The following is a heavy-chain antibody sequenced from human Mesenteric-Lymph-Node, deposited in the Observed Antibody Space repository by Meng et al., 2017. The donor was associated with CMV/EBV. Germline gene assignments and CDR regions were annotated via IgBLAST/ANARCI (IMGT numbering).Heavy chain of an antibody. CDR2: INPSGGST. CDR3: AGELMFDY. D-gene: IGHD2-8*01. J-gene: IGHJ4*02. CDR1: GYTFTSYY. Sequence: VSVTVSCRASGYTFTSYYMHWLRQAPGQGLEWMGIINPSGGSTSYAQKFQGRVTMTRDTSTSTVYMELSSLRSEDTAVYYCAGELMFDYWGQGTLVTVSS. V-gene: IGHV1-46*01.